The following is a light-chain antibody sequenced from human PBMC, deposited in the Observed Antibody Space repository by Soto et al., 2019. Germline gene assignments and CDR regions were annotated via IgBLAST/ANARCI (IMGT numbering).Light chain of an antibody. V-gene: IGLV1-44*01. J-gene: IGLJ3*02. CDR1: NSNIGSNS. CDR3: AAWDDSLNGVV. Sequence: QSVLSQAPSASGTPGQGVTISCSGSNSNIGSNSVNWYQQLPRTSPKLIIFGNNQRPSGVPDRFSGSKSGTSAPLAISGLQSEDEADYYCAAWDDSLNGVVFGGGTKVTVL. CDR2: GNN.